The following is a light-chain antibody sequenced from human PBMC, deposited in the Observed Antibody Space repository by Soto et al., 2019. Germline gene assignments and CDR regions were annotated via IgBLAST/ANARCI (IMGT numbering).Light chain of an antibody. CDR3: SSYTSSTTLYV. CDR2: DVS. CDR1: SSDVGGYNY. Sequence: QSALTQPASVSGSPGQLITISCTGTSSDVGGYNYVSWYQQHPGKAPKLMIYDVSNRPSGVSNRFSGSKSGNTASLTISGLQAEDEADYCCSSYTSSTTLYVFGTGTKLTVL. V-gene: IGLV2-14*01. J-gene: IGLJ1*01.